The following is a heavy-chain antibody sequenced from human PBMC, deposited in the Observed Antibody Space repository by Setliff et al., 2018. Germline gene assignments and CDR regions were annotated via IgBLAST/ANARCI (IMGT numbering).Heavy chain of an antibody. D-gene: IGHD4-4*01. CDR2: INHSGST. Sequence: PSETLSLTCAVYGGSFSGYYWSWIRQPPGXGLEWIGEINHSGSTNYNPSLKSRVTISVDTSKNQFSLKLSSVTAADTAVYYCASYRQAVNYWGQGTLVTVSS. CDR3: ASYRQAVNY. CDR1: GGSFSGYY. V-gene: IGHV4-34*01. J-gene: IGHJ4*02.